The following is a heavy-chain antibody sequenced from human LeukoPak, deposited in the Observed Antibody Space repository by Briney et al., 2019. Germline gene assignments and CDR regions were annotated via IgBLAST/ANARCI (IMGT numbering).Heavy chain of an antibody. J-gene: IGHJ4*02. Sequence: ASVKLCCKASGYTFTSYGISWVRQAPGQGLEWMGWISASNGNTDYARKFEGRVTMTTDTSTTTAYMELRSLRSDDTAVYYCATDTSYSWYDTFGEYWGQESLVTVSS. CDR3: ATDTSYSWYDTFGEY. CDR1: GYTFTSYG. D-gene: IGHD3-16*01. V-gene: IGHV1-18*01. CDR2: ISASNGNT.